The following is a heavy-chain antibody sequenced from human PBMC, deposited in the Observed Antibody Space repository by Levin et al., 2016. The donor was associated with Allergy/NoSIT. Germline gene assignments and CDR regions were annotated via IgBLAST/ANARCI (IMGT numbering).Heavy chain of an antibody. J-gene: IGHJ4*02. D-gene: IGHD1-26*01. Sequence: WIRQPPGKGLEWIGNSYYSGRTYYNPSLKSRVIISVDTSTNQFSLKLSSVTAADTAVYYCARHLIMGATGYWGQGTLVTVSS. CDR3: ARHLIMGATGY. V-gene: IGHV4-39*01. CDR2: SYYSGRT.